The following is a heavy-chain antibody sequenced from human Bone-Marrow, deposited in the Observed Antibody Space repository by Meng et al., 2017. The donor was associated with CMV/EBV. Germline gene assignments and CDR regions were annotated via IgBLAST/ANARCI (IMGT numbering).Heavy chain of an antibody. Sequence: SETLSLTCAVYGGSFSGYYWSWIRQPPGKGLEWIGEINHSGSTNYNPSLKSRVTISVDTSKNQFSLKLSSVTAADTAVYYCATTVAGDYFDYWGQGPLATVSS. CDR3: ATTVAGDYFDY. D-gene: IGHD6-19*01. V-gene: IGHV4-34*01. CDR1: GGSFSGYY. J-gene: IGHJ4*02. CDR2: INHSGST.